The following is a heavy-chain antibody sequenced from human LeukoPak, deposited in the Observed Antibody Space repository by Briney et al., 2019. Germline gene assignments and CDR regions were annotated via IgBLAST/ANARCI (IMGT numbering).Heavy chain of an antibody. CDR1: GYTFSDNY. CDR3: AREFMRVTAFDI. V-gene: IGHV1-2*02. D-gene: IGHD2-21*02. J-gene: IGHJ3*02. CDR2: INPHSGGT. Sequence: ASVKVSCKASGYTFSDNYIHRVRQATGQGLEWMGWINPHSGGTNYGENFQGRVTLTRDTSISTAYMDLSSLISDDTAVYYCAREFMRVTAFDIWGQGTMVTVSS.